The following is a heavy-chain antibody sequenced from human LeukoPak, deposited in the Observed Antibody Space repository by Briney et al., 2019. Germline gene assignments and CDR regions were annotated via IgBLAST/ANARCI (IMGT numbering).Heavy chain of an antibody. CDR1: GGSISSGGYS. Sequence: PPQTLSLTCAVSGGSISSGGYSWSWIRQPPGKGLEWIGYIYHSGSTYYNPSLKSRVTISVDRSKNQFSLKLSSVTAADTAVYYCARMLVGAYPVTHNYFDYWGQGTLVTVSS. CDR2: IYHSGST. V-gene: IGHV4-30-2*01. CDR3: ARMLVGAYPVTHNYFDY. J-gene: IGHJ4*02. D-gene: IGHD1-26*01.